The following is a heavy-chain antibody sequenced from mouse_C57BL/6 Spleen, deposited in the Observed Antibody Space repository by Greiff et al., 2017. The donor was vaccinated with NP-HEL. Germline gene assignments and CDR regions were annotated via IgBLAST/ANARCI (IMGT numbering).Heavy chain of an antibody. CDR2: INPSNGGT. J-gene: IGHJ2*01. V-gene: IGHV1-53*01. CDR1: GYTFTSYW. D-gene: IGHD1-1*01. Sequence: QVQLQQPGTELVKPGASVKLSCKASGYTFTSYWMHWVKQRPGQGLEWIGNINPSNGGTNYNEKFKSKATLTVDKSSSTAYMQLSSLTSGDSAVYYCARSLGSNYVYYFDYWGQGTTLTVSS. CDR3: ARSLGSNYVYYFDY.